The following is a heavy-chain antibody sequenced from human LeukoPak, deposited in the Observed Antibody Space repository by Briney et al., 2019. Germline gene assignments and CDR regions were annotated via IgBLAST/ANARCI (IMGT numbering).Heavy chain of an antibody. CDR2: ISSSGSTI. CDR1: GFTFSSYE. J-gene: IGHJ5*02. CDR3: ARGHSDSGAAALGFDP. Sequence: GGSLRLSCAASGFTFSSYEMNWVRQAPGKGLEWVSYISSSGSTIYYADSVKGRFTISRDNAKNSLYLQMNSLRAEDTAVYYCARGHSDSGAAALGFDPWGQGTLVTVSS. D-gene: IGHD6-13*01. V-gene: IGHV3-48*03.